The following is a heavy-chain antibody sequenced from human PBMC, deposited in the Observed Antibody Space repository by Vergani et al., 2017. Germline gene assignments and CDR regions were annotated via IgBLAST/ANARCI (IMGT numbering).Heavy chain of an antibody. V-gene: IGHV4-31*03. CDR1: GGSISSGGYY. CDR2: IYYSGTT. D-gene: IGHD2-15*01. Sequence: VQLQESGPGLVKPSQTLSLTCTVSGGSISSGGYYWSWIRQHPGKGLEWIGYIYYSGTTYYKPSLKSRVTISVDTSKNQFSLKLSSVTAADTAVYYCARGGYCSGGSCYSLWWFDPWGQGTLVTVSS. J-gene: IGHJ5*02. CDR3: ARGGYCSGGSCYSLWWFDP.